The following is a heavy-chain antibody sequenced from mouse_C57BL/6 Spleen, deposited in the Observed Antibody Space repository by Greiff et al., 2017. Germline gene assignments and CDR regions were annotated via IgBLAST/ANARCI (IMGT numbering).Heavy chain of an antibody. Sequence: QVQLQQPGAELVRPGSSVKLSCKASGYTFTSYWMHWVKQRPIQGLEWIGNIDPSDSETHYNQKFKDKATLTVDKSSSTAYMQLSSLTSEDSAVYYCARRDDYDRDYAMDYWGQGTSVTVSS. D-gene: IGHD2-4*01. CDR2: IDPSDSET. J-gene: IGHJ4*01. V-gene: IGHV1-52*01. CDR1: GYTFTSYW. CDR3: ARRDDYDRDYAMDY.